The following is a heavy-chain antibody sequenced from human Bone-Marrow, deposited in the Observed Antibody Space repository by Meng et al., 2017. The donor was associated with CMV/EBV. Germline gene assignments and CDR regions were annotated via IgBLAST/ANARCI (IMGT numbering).Heavy chain of an antibody. J-gene: IGHJ6*02. D-gene: IGHD5-18*01. CDR2: IRYDGSNK. CDR1: GFTFSSYG. CDR3: ARDRMVTDIEYYYYGMDV. V-gene: IGHV3-30*02. Sequence: GGSRRLSCAASGFTFSSYGMHWVRQAPGKGLEWVAFIRYDGSNKYYADSVKGRFTISRDNSKNTLYLQMNSLRAEDTAVYYCARDRMVTDIEYYYYGMDVWGQGTTVTVSS.